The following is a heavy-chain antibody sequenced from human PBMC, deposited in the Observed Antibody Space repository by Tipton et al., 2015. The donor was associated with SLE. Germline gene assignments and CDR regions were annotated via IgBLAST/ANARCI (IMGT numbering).Heavy chain of an antibody. D-gene: IGHD4-11*01. CDR1: GFTFSDYY. Sequence: SLRLSCAASGFTFSDYYMSWIRQAPGKGLEWVSYITSSRTYTNYADSVKGRFTISRDNAKNSLYLQMNSLRAEDTAVYYCARDRLHGWFDPWGQGTLVTVSS. CDR2: ITSSRTYT. J-gene: IGHJ5*02. V-gene: IGHV3-11*05. CDR3: ARDRLHGWFDP.